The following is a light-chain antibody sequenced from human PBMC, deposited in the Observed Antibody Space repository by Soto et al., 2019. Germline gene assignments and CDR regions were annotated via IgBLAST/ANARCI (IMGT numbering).Light chain of an antibody. Sequence: QSALTQPASVSGSPGQSITISCTGTSSDVGGYNYVSWYQQHPGKAPKLMIYEVSNRPSGGSNRFSGSNSGNTASLTISGLQAEDEAEYYCSSYTSSSALDVVRTGTKVTVL. CDR2: EVS. V-gene: IGLV2-14*01. CDR1: SSDVGGYNY. CDR3: SSYTSSSALDV. J-gene: IGLJ1*01.